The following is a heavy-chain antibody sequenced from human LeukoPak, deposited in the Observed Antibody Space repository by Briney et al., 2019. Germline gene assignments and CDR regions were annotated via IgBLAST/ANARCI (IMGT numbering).Heavy chain of an antibody. CDR2: INTNTGNP. D-gene: IGHD4-17*01. V-gene: IGHV7-4-1*02. CDR3: ARAGRRMTTVTTTVHY. CDR1: GYTFTGYY. J-gene: IGHJ4*02. Sequence: ASVKVSCKASGYTFTGYYMHWVRQAPGQGLEWMGWINTNTGNPTYAQGFTGRFVFSLDTSVSTAYLQISSLKAEDTAVYYCARAGRRMTTVTTTVHYWGQGTLVTVSS.